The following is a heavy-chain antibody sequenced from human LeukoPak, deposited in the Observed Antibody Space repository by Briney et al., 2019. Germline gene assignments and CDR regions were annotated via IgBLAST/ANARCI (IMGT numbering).Heavy chain of an antibody. Sequence: PSETLSLTCTVSGGSISSGGYYWSWIRQHPGKGLEWIGYIYYSGSTNYNPSLKSRVTISVDTSKNQFSLKLSSVTAADTAVYYCARTSGSVIMVRGEPDWFDPWGQGTLVTVSS. CDR1: GGSISSGGYY. J-gene: IGHJ5*02. CDR3: ARTSGSVIMVRGEPDWFDP. CDR2: IYYSGST. V-gene: IGHV4-61*08. D-gene: IGHD3-10*01.